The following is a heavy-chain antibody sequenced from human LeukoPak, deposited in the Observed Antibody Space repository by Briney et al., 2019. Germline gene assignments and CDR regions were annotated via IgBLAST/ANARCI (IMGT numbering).Heavy chain of an antibody. J-gene: IGHJ4*02. Sequence: PSETLSLTCAVSGGSISSGGYSWSWIRQPPGKGLEWIGYIYHSGSTYYNPSLKSRVTISVDTSKNQFSLKLSSVTAADTAVYYCARFPRIAARPLVEFDYWGQGTPVTVSS. CDR1: GGSISSGGYS. CDR2: IYHSGST. D-gene: IGHD6-6*01. V-gene: IGHV4-30-2*01. CDR3: ARFPRIAARPLVEFDY.